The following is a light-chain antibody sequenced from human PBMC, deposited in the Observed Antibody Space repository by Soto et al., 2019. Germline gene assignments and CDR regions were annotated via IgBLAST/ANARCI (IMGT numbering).Light chain of an antibody. CDR3: QHYKTWPLA. J-gene: IGKJ4*01. V-gene: IGKV1-5*03. Sequence: QMTQSPSTLSASVGDRVTITCLASQSISSWLAWYQQKPGKAPKLLIYKASTLKSGVPSRFSGSGSGTEFTLTISSLQSEDFAVYYCQHYKTWPLAFGGGTKVDNK. CDR1: QSISSW. CDR2: KAS.